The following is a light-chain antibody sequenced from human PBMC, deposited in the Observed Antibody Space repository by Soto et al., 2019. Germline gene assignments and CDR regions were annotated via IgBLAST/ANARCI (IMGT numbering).Light chain of an antibody. Sequence: EIVMTQSPAPLSVSAGERATLSCRASQSVGYHLAWYQQKPGQAPRLLIYDASNRATGIPARFSGSGSGTDFTLAISSLEPEDFAVYYCQQRSNWPPVTFGGGTKVDIK. CDR1: QSVGYH. V-gene: IGKV3-11*01. CDR2: DAS. J-gene: IGKJ4*01. CDR3: QQRSNWPPVT.